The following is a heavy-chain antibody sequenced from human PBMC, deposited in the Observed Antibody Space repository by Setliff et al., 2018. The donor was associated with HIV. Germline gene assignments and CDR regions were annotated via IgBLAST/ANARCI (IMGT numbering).Heavy chain of an antibody. Sequence: GGSLRLSCAASGFTFDDYAMLWVRQAPGKGLEWISLITWDGITTYYADSVRGRFTVSRDNDKNSLFLQMNSLRPEDTAFYYCAKDKYYDVPGSSSLDPWGQGALVTVSS. V-gene: IGHV3-43D*04. CDR2: ITWDGITT. CDR1: GFTFDDYA. CDR3: AKDKYYDVPGSSSLDP. D-gene: IGHD3-16*01. J-gene: IGHJ5*02.